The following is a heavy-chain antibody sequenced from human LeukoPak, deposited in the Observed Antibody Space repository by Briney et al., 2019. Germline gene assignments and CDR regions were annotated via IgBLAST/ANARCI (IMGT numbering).Heavy chain of an antibody. CDR2: MNPNSGNT. D-gene: IGHD3-22*01. V-gene: IGHV1-8*01. CDR1: GYTFTSYD. J-gene: IGHJ4*02. CDR3: ARTEGSSGYSDFDY. Sequence: GASVKVSCKASGYTFTSYDINWVRQATGQGLEWMGWMNPNSGNTGYAQKFQGRVTMTRNTSISTAYMELSSLRSEDTAVYYCARTEGSSGYSDFDYWGQGTLVTVSS.